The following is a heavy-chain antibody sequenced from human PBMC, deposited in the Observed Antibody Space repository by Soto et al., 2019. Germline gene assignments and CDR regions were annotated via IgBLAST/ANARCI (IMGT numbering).Heavy chain of an antibody. D-gene: IGHD2-21*01. CDR2: ITSSGFKT. CDR1: GFTFSSYA. CDR3: ARRIPFGYGMDV. J-gene: IGHJ6*02. Sequence: EVQLVESGGGLVQPGGSLRLSCAASGFTFSSYAMHWVRQAPGKGLEYVSSITSSGFKTDYAIAVNGRFTIARANSKNTLYLQIGSLRAEDMAVYYCARRIPFGYGMDVWGQGTTVTVSS. V-gene: IGHV3-64*01.